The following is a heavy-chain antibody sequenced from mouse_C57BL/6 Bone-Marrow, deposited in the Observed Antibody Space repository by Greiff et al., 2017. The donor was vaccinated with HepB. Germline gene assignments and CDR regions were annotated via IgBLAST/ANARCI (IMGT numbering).Heavy chain of an antibody. CDR1: GFNIKDDY. D-gene: IGHD1-1*01. Sequence: VQLQQSGAELVRPGASVKLSCTASGFNIKDDYMHWVKQRPEQGLEWIGWIDPENGDTEYASKFQGKATITADTSSNTAYLQLSSLTSEDTAVYYCTQSCYYYGSSPWFGYWGQGTLVTVSA. CDR2: IDPENGDT. CDR3: TQSCYYYGSSPWFGY. V-gene: IGHV14-4*01. J-gene: IGHJ3*01.